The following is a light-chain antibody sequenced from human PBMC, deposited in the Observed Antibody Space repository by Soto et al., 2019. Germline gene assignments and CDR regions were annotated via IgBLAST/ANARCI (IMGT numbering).Light chain of an antibody. CDR2: DAS. J-gene: IGKJ2*01. CDR3: QQFNNLYT. CDR1: QGISSA. Sequence: AIQLNQSPSSLSASVGDRVTITCRASQGISSALAWYQQKPGKAPKLLIYDASSLESGVPSRFSGSGSGTDFTLTISSLQHEVFATYYCQQFNNLYTFGQGTKLEIK. V-gene: IGKV1D-13*01.